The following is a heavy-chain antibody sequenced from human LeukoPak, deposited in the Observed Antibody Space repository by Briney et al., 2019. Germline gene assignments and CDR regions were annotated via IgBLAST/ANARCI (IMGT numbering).Heavy chain of an antibody. CDR3: ARGVSDGSYFAY. J-gene: IGHJ4*02. CDR1: GGSISSYY. CDR2: IYYSGST. V-gene: IGHV4-59*12. Sequence: SETLSLTRTVSGGSISSYYWSWIRQPPGKGLEWIGYIYYSGSTNYNPSLKSRVTISVDTSKNQFSLKLSSVTAADAAVYYCARGVSDGSYFAYWGQGTLVTVSS. D-gene: IGHD1-26*01.